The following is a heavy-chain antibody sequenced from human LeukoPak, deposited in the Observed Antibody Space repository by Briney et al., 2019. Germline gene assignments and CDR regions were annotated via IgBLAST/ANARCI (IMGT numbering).Heavy chain of an antibody. CDR3: ARGSLAILTGYSP. J-gene: IGHJ5*02. CDR1: GFTFDDYA. D-gene: IGHD3-9*01. CDR2: ISWNSGSI. Sequence: GRSLRLSCAASGFTFDDYAMHWVRQAPGKGLEWVSGISWNSGSIGYADSVKGRFTISRDNAKNSLYLQMNSLRAEDTAVYYCARGSLAILTGYSPWGQGTLVTVSS. V-gene: IGHV3-9*01.